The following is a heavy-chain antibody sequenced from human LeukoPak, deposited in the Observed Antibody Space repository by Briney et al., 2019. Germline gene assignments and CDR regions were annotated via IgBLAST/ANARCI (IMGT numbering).Heavy chain of an antibody. CDR2: INPKSGGT. CDR1: GYTFPGYY. CDR3: AREPPYDILTGYHFDY. D-gene: IGHD3-9*01. J-gene: IGHJ4*02. Sequence: ASVKVSRKASGYTFPGYYMHWVRQASGQGLEWMGWINPKSGGTNYAQKFQGRVTMTRDTSISTAYMELSRLRSDDTAVYYCAREPPYDILTGYHFDYWGQGTLVTVSS. V-gene: IGHV1-2*02.